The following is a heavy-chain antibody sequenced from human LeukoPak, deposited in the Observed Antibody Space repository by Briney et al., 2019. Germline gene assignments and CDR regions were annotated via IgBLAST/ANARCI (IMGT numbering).Heavy chain of an antibody. V-gene: IGHV3-23*01. Sequence: GGSLRLSCAASGFTFSSYAMSWVRQAPGKGLEWVSAISGSGGSTYYADSVKGRFTISRDNSKNTLYLQMNSLRAEDTAVYYCAKDDSGGYTYYYYYGMDVWGQGTTVTVSS. D-gene: IGHD3-22*01. CDR2: ISGSGGST. CDR3: AKDDSGGYTYYYYYGMDV. J-gene: IGHJ6*02. CDR1: GFTFSSYA.